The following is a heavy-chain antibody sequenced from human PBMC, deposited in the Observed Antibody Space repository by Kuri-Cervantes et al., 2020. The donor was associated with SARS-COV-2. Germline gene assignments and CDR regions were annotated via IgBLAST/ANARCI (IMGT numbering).Heavy chain of an antibody. CDR1: GYTFTSYY. D-gene: IGHD4-17*01. Sequence: ASVKVSCKASGYTFTSYYMHWVRQAPGQGLEWMGIINPSGGSTSYAQKFQGRVTMTRDTSTSTVYMELSSLRSEDTAVYYCARSPSNGDYDGWFDYWGQGTLGTGAS. J-gene: IGHJ4*02. CDR2: INPSGGST. V-gene: IGHV1-46*01. CDR3: ARSPSNGDYDGWFDY.